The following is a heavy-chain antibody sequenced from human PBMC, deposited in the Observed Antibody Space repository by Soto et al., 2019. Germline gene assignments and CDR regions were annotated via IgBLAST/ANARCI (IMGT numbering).Heavy chain of an antibody. V-gene: IGHV3-30*03. Sequence: HPGGSLRLSCAASGFTFSDYAMHWVRQAPGKGLEWVAVVSHDGRNTHYADSVKGRFTISRDNSKNTLYLQMNSLRAEDTAVYYCASRITMVRGVTNPQVDYWGQGTLVTVS. CDR2: VSHDGRNT. CDR3: ASRITMVRGVTNPQVDY. CDR1: GFTFSDYA. D-gene: IGHD3-10*01. J-gene: IGHJ4*02.